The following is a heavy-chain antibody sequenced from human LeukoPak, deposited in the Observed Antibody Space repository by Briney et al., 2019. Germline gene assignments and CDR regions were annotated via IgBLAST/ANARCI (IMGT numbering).Heavy chain of an antibody. Sequence: ASVKVSCKASGYTFTSYYMHWVRQAPGQGLEWMGIINPSGGSTSYAQKFQGRVTMTRDTSTSTVYMELSSLRSEDTAVYYCARDQLLGGNSYYYYYGMDVWGQGTTVTVSS. J-gene: IGHJ6*02. CDR3: ARDQLLGGNSYYYYYGMDV. V-gene: IGHV1-46*01. CDR2: INPSGGST. D-gene: IGHD4-23*01. CDR1: GYTFTSYY.